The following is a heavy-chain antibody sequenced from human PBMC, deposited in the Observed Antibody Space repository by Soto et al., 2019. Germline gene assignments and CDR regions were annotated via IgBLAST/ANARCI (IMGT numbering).Heavy chain of an antibody. J-gene: IGHJ4*02. V-gene: IGHV4-4*07. CDR2: IYTSGST. Sequence: LSLTCTVSGGSISSYYWSWIRQPAGKGLEWIGRIYTSGSTNYNPSLKSRVTMSVDTSKNQFSLKLSSVTAADTAVYYCARDSRYSSSWYFDYWGQGTLVTVSS. CDR1: GGSISSYY. CDR3: ARDSRYSSSWYFDY. D-gene: IGHD6-13*01.